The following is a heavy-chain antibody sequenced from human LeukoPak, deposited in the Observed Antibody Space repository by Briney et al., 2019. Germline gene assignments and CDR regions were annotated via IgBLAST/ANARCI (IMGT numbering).Heavy chain of an antibody. Sequence: PSETLSLTCTVSGGSISSYYWSWIRQPPGKGLEWIGYIYYSGSTNYNPSLKSRVTISVDTSKNQFSLKLSSVTAADTAVYYCAREGIAYCGGDCYYYYGMDVWGQGTTVTVSS. D-gene: IGHD2-21*02. CDR1: GGSISSYY. CDR3: AREGIAYCGGDCYYYYGMDV. V-gene: IGHV4-59*12. J-gene: IGHJ6*02. CDR2: IYYSGST.